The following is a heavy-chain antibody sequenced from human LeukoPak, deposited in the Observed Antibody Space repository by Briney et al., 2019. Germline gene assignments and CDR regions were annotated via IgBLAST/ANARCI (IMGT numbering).Heavy chain of an antibody. V-gene: IGHV4-34*01. Sequence: SETLSLTCAVYGGSFSGYYWSWIRQPPGKGLEWIGEINHSGSTNYNPSLKSRVTISVDTSKNQFSLKLSSVTAADTAVYFCAKDFLVVPAGFGWFDPWGQGTLVNVS. J-gene: IGHJ5*02. CDR2: INHSGST. CDR3: AKDFLVVPAGFGWFDP. D-gene: IGHD2-2*01. CDR1: GGSFSGYY.